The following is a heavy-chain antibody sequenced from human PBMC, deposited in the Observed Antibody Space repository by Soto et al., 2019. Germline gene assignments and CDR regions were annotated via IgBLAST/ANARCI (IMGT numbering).Heavy chain of an antibody. D-gene: IGHD1-26*01. V-gene: IGHV1-69*06. CDR1: GGTFSRYA. J-gene: IGHJ4*02. CDR3: ARDWVIVGSTTGDY. CDR2: IIPIFGTA. Sequence: QVQLVQSGAEVKNPGSSVKVACKASGGTFSRYAISWVRQAPGQGLEWMGGIIPIFGTANYAQKFQGRVTITAEKSTSTAYMELSSLRSEDTAVYYCARDWVIVGSTTGDYWGQGTLVTVSS.